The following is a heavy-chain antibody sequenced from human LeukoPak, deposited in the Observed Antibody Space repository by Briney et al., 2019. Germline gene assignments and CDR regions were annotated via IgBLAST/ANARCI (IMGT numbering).Heavy chain of an antibody. CDR3: ARDRLGMGF. J-gene: IGHJ4*02. CDR2: INHSGST. Sequence: KPSETLSLTCAVYGGSFSGYYWSWIRQPPGKGLEWIGEINHSGSTNYNPSLKSRVTISVDTSKNQFSLQLNSVTPEDTAVYYCARDRLGMGFWGQGTPVIVSS. D-gene: IGHD7-27*01. V-gene: IGHV4-34*01. CDR1: GGSFSGYY.